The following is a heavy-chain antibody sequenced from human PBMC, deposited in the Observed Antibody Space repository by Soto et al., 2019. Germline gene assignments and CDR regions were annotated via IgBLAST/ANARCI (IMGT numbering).Heavy chain of an antibody. CDR3: AKDLYAKTPLGRDY. J-gene: IGHJ4*02. V-gene: IGHV3-23*01. Sequence: LRLSCAASGFTFSSYAMSLVRQAPGKGLEWVSAISGSGGSTYYADSVKGRFTISRDNSKNTLYLQMNSLRAEDTAVYYCAKDLYAKTPLGRDYWGQGTLVTVSS. D-gene: IGHD3-16*01. CDR2: ISGSGGST. CDR1: GFTFSSYA.